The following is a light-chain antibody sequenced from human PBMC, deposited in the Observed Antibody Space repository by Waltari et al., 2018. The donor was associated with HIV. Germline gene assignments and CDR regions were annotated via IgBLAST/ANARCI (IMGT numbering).Light chain of an antibody. CDR1: QSVLFTSDKKNY. CDR3: QQYFMTPPT. CDR2: WAS. J-gene: IGKJ1*01. Sequence: DVVLTQSPEALVASVGARVTVTSMSTQSVLFTSDKKNYLACYQQKPGQPPELLVYWASTRESGVPARFSGSGSGTNFTLSISNLQAEDAAFYYCQQYFMTPPTFGQGTKVEI. V-gene: IGKV4-1*01.